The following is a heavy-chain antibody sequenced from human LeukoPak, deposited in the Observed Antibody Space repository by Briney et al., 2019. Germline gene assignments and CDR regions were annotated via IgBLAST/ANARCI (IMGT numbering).Heavy chain of an antibody. V-gene: IGHV3-64*01. Sequence: GGSLRLSCAASGFTFSDYYMSWVRQAPGKGLEYVSAISSNGGSTYYANSVKGRFTISRDNSKNTLYLQMGSLRAEDMAVYYCAREAMIVGGFDYWGQGTLVTVSS. J-gene: IGHJ4*02. D-gene: IGHD3-22*01. CDR1: GFTFSDYY. CDR3: AREAMIVGGFDY. CDR2: ISSNGGST.